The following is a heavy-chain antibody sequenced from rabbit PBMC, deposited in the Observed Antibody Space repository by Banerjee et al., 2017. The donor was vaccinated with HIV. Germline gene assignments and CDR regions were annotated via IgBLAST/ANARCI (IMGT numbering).Heavy chain of an antibody. D-gene: IGHD8-1*01. CDR3: AREDVGSSSPNL. J-gene: IGHJ4*01. CDR2: IYAGSSGST. Sequence: QEQLVESGGGLVQPEGSLALTCKASGFTISSGYDICWVRQAPGKGLEWIACIYAGSSGSTYYASWAKGRFTISKTSSTTVTLQMTSLTAADTATYFCAREDVGSSSPNLWGQGTLVTVS. CDR1: GFTISSGYD. V-gene: IGHV1S45*01.